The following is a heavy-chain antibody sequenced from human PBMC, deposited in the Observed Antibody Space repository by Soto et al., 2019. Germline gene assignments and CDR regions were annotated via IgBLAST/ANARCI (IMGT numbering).Heavy chain of an antibody. CDR2: ISSSSSTI. CDR3: ARAPATPFVVLRGSFDYFDY. D-gene: IGHD3-16*01. Sequence: GGSLRLSCAASGFTFSSYSMNWVRQAPGKGLEWVSYISSSSSTIYYADSVKGRFTISRDNAKNSLYLQMNSLRDEDTAVYYCARAPATPFVVLRGSFDYFDYWGQGTLVTVSS. V-gene: IGHV3-48*02. J-gene: IGHJ4*02. CDR1: GFTFSSYS.